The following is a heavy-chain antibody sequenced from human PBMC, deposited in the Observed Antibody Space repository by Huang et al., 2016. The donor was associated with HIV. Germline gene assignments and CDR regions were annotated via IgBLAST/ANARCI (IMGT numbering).Heavy chain of an antibody. Sequence: EVQLVESGGGLVQPGGSLRLSCAASGFSISSYWMHWVRQAPGKGLVGVSRINSDGSSTSDADAVKGRFTISRDNAKNTLYLQMNRLRAEDTAVYYCARDPRIQSWLNFFDYWGQGTLVSVSS. CDR3: ARDPRIQSWLNFFDY. CDR1: GFSISSYW. V-gene: IGHV3-74*01. J-gene: IGHJ4*02. D-gene: IGHD3-22*01. CDR2: INSDGSST.